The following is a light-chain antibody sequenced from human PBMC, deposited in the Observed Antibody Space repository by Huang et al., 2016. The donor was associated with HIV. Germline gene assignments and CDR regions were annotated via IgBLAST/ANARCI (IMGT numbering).Light chain of an antibody. Sequence: IVMTQSPATLSVSPGERVTLSCRASRSVGNNLAWYEQKVGQPHRLLIYGASTRATGIAARFSGSGSGTDFPLIISSLQSEDFAVYYCQQYNDWPPWYTFGQGTKLEIK. CDR3: QQYNDWPPWYT. CDR2: GAS. J-gene: IGKJ2*01. V-gene: IGKV3-15*01. CDR1: RSVGNN.